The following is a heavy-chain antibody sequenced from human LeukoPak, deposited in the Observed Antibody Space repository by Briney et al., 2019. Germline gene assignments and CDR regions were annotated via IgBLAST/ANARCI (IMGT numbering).Heavy chain of an antibody. CDR3: ARRRGASSHQKYYFDY. V-gene: IGHV4-61*01. Sequence: SETLSLTCTVSGGSVSSGTFYWSWIRQPPGKGLEWIVNICYTGSTNYSPSLKNRVTISVATFRTQFSLKLKSVTAADTAVYYCARRRGASSHQKYYFDYWGQGTLVTVSS. CDR2: ICYTGST. D-gene: IGHD3-10*01. CDR1: GGSVSSGTFY. J-gene: IGHJ4*02.